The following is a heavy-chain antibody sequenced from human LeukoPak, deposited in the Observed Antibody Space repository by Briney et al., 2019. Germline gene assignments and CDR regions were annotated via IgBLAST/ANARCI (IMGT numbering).Heavy chain of an antibody. D-gene: IGHD2-15*01. V-gene: IGHV3-30-3*01. CDR1: GFTFSSYA. CDR2: ISYDGSNK. CDR3: ARDVWAKAAEKVTDFQH. J-gene: IGHJ1*01. Sequence: PGRSLRLSCAASGFTFSSYAMHWVRQAPGKGLEWVAVISYDGSNKYYADSVKGRFTISRDNAKNSLYLQMNSLRAEDTAVYYCARDVWAKAAEKVTDFQHWGQGTLVTVSS.